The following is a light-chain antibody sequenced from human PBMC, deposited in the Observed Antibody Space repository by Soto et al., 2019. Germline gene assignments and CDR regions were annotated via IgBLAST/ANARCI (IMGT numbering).Light chain of an antibody. J-gene: IGKJ2*01. CDR3: LQTYSSSVFT. V-gene: IGKV1-6*01. Sequence: AIQMTQSPSSLSASVGDRVTITCRASQGIGNDVAWYQQKPGKAPKLLIYAASSLQSGVPSRFSGSGSGTDFTLTISSLQPEDFATYYCLQTYSSSVFTFGLGTKLESK. CDR1: QGIGND. CDR2: AAS.